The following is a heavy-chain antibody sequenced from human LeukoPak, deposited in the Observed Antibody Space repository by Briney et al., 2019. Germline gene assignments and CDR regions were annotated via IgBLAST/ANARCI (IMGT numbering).Heavy chain of an antibody. CDR1: GYTFTGYY. Sequence: SVKVSCEASGYTFTGYYMHWVRQAPGQGLEWMGGIIPIFGTANYAQKFQGRVTITADESTSTAYMELSSLRSEDTAVYYCARVAVYCSGGSCYLPDLSYFDYWGQGTLVTVSS. V-gene: IGHV1-69*13. CDR2: IIPIFGTA. CDR3: ARVAVYCSGGSCYLPDLSYFDY. J-gene: IGHJ4*02. D-gene: IGHD2-15*01.